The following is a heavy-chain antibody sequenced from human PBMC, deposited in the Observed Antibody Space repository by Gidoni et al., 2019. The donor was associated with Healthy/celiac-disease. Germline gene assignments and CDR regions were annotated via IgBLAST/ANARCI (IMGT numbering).Heavy chain of an antibody. D-gene: IGHD2-15*01. Sequence: QVQLVQSGAEVKKPGSSVKVSCKASGGPFSSYAIRWVRQAPGQGFEWMGGIIPIFGTANYAQKFQGIVTITADKSTGTAYMELSSLRSEDTAVYYCARALGYCSGGSCYPYNWFDPWGQGTLVTVSS. J-gene: IGHJ5*02. CDR3: ARALGYCSGGSCYPYNWFDP. CDR2: IIPIFGTA. V-gene: IGHV1-69*06. CDR1: GGPFSSYA.